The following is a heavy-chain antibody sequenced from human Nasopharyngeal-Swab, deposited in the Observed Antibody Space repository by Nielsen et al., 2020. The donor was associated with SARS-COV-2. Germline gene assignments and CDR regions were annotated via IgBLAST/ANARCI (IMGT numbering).Heavy chain of an antibody. D-gene: IGHD5-24*01. CDR2: IIPIFGTA. CDR3: ARSRDGYNSPFDY. Sequence: VRQMPGKGLEWMGGIIPIFGTANYAQKFQGRVTITADKSTSTAYMELSSLRSEDTAVYYCARSRDGYNSPFDYWGQGTLVTVSS. J-gene: IGHJ4*02. V-gene: IGHV1-69*06.